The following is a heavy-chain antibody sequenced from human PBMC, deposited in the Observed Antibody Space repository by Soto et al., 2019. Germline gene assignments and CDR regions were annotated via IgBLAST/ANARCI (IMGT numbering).Heavy chain of an antibody. V-gene: IGHV3-23*01. J-gene: IGHJ4*02. CDR3: AKSRDEYYSSSSHY. Sequence: GSLRLSCAASGFTFTNYAMSLVRQALGKGLEWVSGISGSGDTTHYADSVRGRFTISRDNSKNTLYLQMNSLRAEDTAVYYCAKSRDEYYSSSSHYWGQGTLVTVSS. CDR2: ISGSGDTT. CDR1: GFTFTNYA. D-gene: IGHD6-6*01.